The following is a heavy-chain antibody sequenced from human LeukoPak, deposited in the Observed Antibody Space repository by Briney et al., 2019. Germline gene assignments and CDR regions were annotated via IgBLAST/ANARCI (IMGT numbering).Heavy chain of an antibody. CDR3: ARDLHGGNSFTSDWYFDL. J-gene: IGHJ2*01. CDR2: IKPDGSEK. D-gene: IGHD4-23*01. V-gene: IGHV3-7*05. CDR1: GFTLSSYW. Sequence: GGSLRLSCAVSGFTLSSYWMTWVRQAPGKGLEWVANIKPDGSEKNYVDSVKGRFTISRDNAKNSLYLQMSSLRADDTAVYYCARDLHGGNSFTSDWYFDLWGRGTLVTVSS.